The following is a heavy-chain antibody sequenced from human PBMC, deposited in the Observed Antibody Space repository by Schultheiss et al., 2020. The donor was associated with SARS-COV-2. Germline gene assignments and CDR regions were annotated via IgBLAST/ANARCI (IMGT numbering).Heavy chain of an antibody. Sequence: GESLKISCAASGFTFSNYGMHWVRQAPGKGLEWVANIKQDGSEKYYVDSVKGRFTISRDNAKNSLYLQMNSLRAEDTAVYYCARDMIQVWPRRTFDYWGQGTLVTVSS. V-gene: IGHV3-7*03. J-gene: IGHJ4*02. CDR2: IKQDGSEK. CDR1: GFTFSNYG. CDR3: ARDMIQVWPRRTFDY. D-gene: IGHD5-18*01.